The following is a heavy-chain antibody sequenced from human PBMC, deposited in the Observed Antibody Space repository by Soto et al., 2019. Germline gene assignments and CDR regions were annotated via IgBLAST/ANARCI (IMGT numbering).Heavy chain of an antibody. CDR1: GYTFTGYY. Sequence: ASVKVSCKASGYTFTGYYMHWVRQAPGQGLEWMGWINPNSGGTNYAQKFQGRVTMTRDTSISTAYMELSRLRSDDTAFYYCARDLNRHSYGYWLGHDYWAQGTLVTVYS. CDR2: INPNSGGT. V-gene: IGHV1-2*02. J-gene: IGHJ4*02. CDR3: ARDLNRHSYGYWLGHDY. D-gene: IGHD5-18*01.